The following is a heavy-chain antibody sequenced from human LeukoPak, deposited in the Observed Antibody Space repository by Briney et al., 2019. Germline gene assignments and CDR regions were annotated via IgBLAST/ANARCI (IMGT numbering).Heavy chain of an antibody. CDR3: ARGGLQYDY. CDR1: GGSISSYY. Sequence: MPSETLSLTCTVSGGSISSYYWSWIRQPPGKGLEWIGYIYYSGSTNYNPSLKSRVTISVDTSKNQFSLKLSSVTAADAAVYYCARGGLQYDYWGQGTLVTVSS. D-gene: IGHD4-11*01. CDR2: IYYSGST. V-gene: IGHV4-59*01. J-gene: IGHJ4*02.